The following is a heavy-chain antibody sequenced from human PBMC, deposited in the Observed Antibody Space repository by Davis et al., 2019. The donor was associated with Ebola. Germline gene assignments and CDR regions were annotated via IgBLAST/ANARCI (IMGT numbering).Heavy chain of an antibody. J-gene: IGHJ4*02. Sequence: MPGGSLRLSCAVYGGSFSGYYWSWIRQPPGKGLEWIGSIYYSGSTYYNPSLKSRVTISVDTSKDQFSLKLSSVTAADTAVYYCARDNGDYPWGYYFDYWGQGTLVTVSS. CDR2: IYYSGST. D-gene: IGHD4-17*01. CDR1: GGSFSGYY. V-gene: IGHV4-34*01. CDR3: ARDNGDYPWGYYFDY.